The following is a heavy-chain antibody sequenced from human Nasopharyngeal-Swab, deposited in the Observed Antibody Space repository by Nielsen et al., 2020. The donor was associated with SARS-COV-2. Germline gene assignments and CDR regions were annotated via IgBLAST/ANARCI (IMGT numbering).Heavy chain of an antibody. Sequence: GESLKISCAASGFTFSTYAMAWVRQALGKWLEWVSAISGSTGRTYYADSVQGRFAISRDNSKNTLSLQMDSLRAEDTAVYYCTRGRKYGSGNYYFDYWGQGTLVAVSS. D-gene: IGHD3-10*01. CDR3: TRGRKYGSGNYYFDY. CDR2: ISGSTGRT. CDR1: GFTFSTYA. V-gene: IGHV3-23*01. J-gene: IGHJ4*02.